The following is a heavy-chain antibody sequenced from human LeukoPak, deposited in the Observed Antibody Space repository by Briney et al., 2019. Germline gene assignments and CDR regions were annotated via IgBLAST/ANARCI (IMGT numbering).Heavy chain of an antibody. V-gene: IGHV1-46*01. J-gene: IGHJ4*02. CDR1: GYTFTSYF. CDR3: ARESSGYYYHDC. D-gene: IGHD6-19*01. CDR2: INPSGGST. Sequence: ASVKVSCKASGYTFTSYFIHWVRQAPGQGLEWMGVINPSGGSTGYAQKFQDRVTMTRDTSTSTVYIGLSSLRSDDTAVYYCARESSGYYYHDCWGQGTLVTVSS.